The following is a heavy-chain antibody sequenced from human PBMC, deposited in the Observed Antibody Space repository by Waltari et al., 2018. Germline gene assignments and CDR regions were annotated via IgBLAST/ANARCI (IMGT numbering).Heavy chain of an antibody. CDR1: GFLGISNY. D-gene: IGHD6-19*01. Sequence: EVQLVESGGGLIQPGGSLRLSCEASGFLGISNYMSWVRQAPGRGLEWVSLIYSGGSTYYADSVKGRFTISRDNSKNTLYLQMDSLSVEDTAVYYCARWQQWPVRAFDYWGQGTLVTVSS. CDR3: ARWQQWPVRAFDY. J-gene: IGHJ4*02. CDR2: IYSGGST. V-gene: IGHV3-53*01.